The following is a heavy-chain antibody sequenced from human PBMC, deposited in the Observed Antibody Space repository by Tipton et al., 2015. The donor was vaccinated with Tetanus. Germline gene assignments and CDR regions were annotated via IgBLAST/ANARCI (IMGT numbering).Heavy chain of an antibody. D-gene: IGHD4-11*01. CDR1: GGSISSGGYS. CDR2: IYHSGST. V-gene: IGHV4-30-2*01. CDR3: ARVSLTTPHGDWFDP. J-gene: IGHJ5*02. Sequence: TLSLTCAVSGGSISSGGYSWSWIRQPPGKGLEWIGYIYHSGSTYYNPSLKSRVTISVDRSKTQFSLKLSSVTAADTAVYYCARVSLTTPHGDWFDPWGQGTLVTVSS.